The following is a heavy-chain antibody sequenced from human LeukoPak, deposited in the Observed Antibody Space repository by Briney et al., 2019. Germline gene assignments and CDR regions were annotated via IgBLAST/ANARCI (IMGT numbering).Heavy chain of an antibody. CDR1: GGSISSYY. CDR2: IYYSGST. CDR3: ARVPGEQWPEAFDI. Sequence: PSETLSLTCTVSGGSISSYYWSWIRQPPGKGLEWIGYIYYSGSTNYNPSLKSRVTISVDTSKNQFSLKLSSVTAADTAVYYCARVPGEQWPEAFDIWGQGTMVTVSS. V-gene: IGHV4-59*08. D-gene: IGHD6-19*01. J-gene: IGHJ3*02.